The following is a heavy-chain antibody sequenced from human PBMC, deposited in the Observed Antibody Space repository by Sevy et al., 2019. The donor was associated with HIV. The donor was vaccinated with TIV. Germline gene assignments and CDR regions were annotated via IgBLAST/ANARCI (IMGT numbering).Heavy chain of an antibody. CDR3: AKEKRGYSYGYSYYYYGMDV. J-gene: IGHJ6*02. D-gene: IGHD5-18*01. V-gene: IGHV3-23*01. CDR1: GFTFSSYA. CDR2: ISGSGGST. Sequence: GGSLRLSCAASGFTFSSYAMSWVRQAPGKGLEWVSAISGSGGSTYYADSVKGRFTISRDNSKNTLYLQMNSLRAEDTAVYYGAKEKRGYSYGYSYYYYGMDVWGQGTTVTVSS.